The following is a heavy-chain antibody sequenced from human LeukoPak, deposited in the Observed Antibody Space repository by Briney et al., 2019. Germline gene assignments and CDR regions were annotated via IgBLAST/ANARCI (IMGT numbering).Heavy chain of an antibody. CDR2: INPRGGTT. CDR1: GYTFTSYY. Sequence: ASVKVSCKASGYTFTSYYMHWVRQAPGRGLEWMGIINPRGGTTTYAQKFQGRVTMTRDTSTSTVYMELSSLRSEDTAVYYCARDPREGSSGWHGYFDYWGQGTLVTVSS. CDR3: ARDPREGSSGWHGYFDY. J-gene: IGHJ4*02. V-gene: IGHV1-46*01. D-gene: IGHD6-19*01.